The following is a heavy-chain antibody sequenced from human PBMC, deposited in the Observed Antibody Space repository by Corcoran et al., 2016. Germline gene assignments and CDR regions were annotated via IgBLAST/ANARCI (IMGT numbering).Heavy chain of an antibody. J-gene: IGHJ6*02. V-gene: IGHV1-69*01. D-gene: IGHD1-7*01. Sequence: QVQLVQSGAEVKKPGSSVKVSCKASGGTFSSYAISWVRQAPGQGLEWMGGIIPIFGTANYAQKFQGRVTITADESTSTADMERSSLRSEDTAVYYCAGITGTTKDDYDSGTDVWGQGTTVTVSS. CDR1: GGTFSSYA. CDR3: AGITGTTKDDYDSGTDV. CDR2: IIPIFGTA.